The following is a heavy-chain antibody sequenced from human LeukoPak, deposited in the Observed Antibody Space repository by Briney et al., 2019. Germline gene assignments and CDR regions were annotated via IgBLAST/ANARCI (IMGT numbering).Heavy chain of an antibody. CDR2: ISYDGSNK. J-gene: IGHJ3*02. D-gene: IGHD6-6*01. CDR3: ARCGDSSSFVGAFDI. CDR1: GFTFSSYG. V-gene: IGHV3-30*19. Sequence: PGGSLRLSCAASGFTFSSYGMHWVRQAPGKGLEWVAVISYDGSNKYYADSVKGRFTISRDSSKNTLYLQMNSLRAEDTAVYYCARCGDSSSFVGAFDIWGQGTMVTVSS.